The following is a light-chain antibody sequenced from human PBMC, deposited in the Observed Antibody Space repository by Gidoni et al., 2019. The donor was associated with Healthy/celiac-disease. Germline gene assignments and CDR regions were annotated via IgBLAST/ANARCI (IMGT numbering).Light chain of an antibody. CDR3: QQYYSTPRT. Sequence: QSPDSLAVSLGERATINCKSSQSVLYSSNNKNYLAWYQQKPGQPPKLLIYWASTRESGVPDRFSGSGSGTDFTLTISSLQAEDVAVYYCQQYYSTPRTFGQGTKVEIK. J-gene: IGKJ1*01. CDR1: QSVLYSSNNKNY. V-gene: IGKV4-1*01. CDR2: WAS.